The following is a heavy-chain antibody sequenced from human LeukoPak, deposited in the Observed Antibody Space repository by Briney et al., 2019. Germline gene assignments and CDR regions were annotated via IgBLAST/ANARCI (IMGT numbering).Heavy chain of an antibody. D-gene: IGHD1-26*01. V-gene: IGHV3-30*03. Sequence: RGSLRLSCAASGFTFSSYGMHWVRQAPGKGLEWVAVISYDGSNKYYADSVKGRFTISRDNSKNTLYLQMNSLRAEDTAVYYCARVIFGSYAIDYWGQGTLVTVSS. CDR3: ARVIFGSYAIDY. CDR1: GFTFSSYG. CDR2: ISYDGSNK. J-gene: IGHJ4*02.